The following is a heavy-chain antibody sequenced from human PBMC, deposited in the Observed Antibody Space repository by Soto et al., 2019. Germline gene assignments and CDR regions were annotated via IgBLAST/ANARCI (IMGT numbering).Heavy chain of an antibody. CDR3: ARIYYGGNGFDY. V-gene: IGHV4-34*01. D-gene: IGHD4-17*01. CDR2: INHSGST. CDR1: GGSFSGYY. J-gene: IGHJ4*02. Sequence: QVQLQQWGAGLLKPSETLSLTCAVYGGSFSGYYWSWIRQPPGKGLEWIGEINHSGSTNYNPSLKSRLTISVDTSKNQFSLKLSSVTAADTAVYYCARIYYGGNGFDYWGQGTLVTVSS.